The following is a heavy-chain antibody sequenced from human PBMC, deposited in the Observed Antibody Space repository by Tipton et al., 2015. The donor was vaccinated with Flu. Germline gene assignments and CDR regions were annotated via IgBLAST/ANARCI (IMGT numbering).Heavy chain of an antibody. D-gene: IGHD5-24*01. CDR1: GGSISSFY. CDR2: IYHSGST. J-gene: IGHJ4*02. Sequence: TLSLTYTVSGGSISSFYWGWIRQPPGKGLEWIGKIYHSGSTFYNPSLKSRVTISVDTSKNQFSLKLNSVTAADTAAYYCARGDGYNFDYWGQGTLVTVSS. CDR3: ARGDGYNFDY. V-gene: IGHV4-38-2*02.